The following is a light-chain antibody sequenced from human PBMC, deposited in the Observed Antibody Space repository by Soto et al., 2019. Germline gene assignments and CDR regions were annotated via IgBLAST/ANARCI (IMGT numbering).Light chain of an antibody. CDR1: QSLAYIDGNTY. J-gene: IGKJ2*01. V-gene: IGKV2-30*01. Sequence: DVVMTQSPLSLPVTLGQPASISCRSSQSLAYIDGNTYLNWFHQRPGQSPRRLIYQVSNRDSGVPDRFSGRGSGTDFTLKISRVAADDVGVYYCMQGTHWPTYTFGQGTKLEIK. CDR3: MQGTHWPTYT. CDR2: QVS.